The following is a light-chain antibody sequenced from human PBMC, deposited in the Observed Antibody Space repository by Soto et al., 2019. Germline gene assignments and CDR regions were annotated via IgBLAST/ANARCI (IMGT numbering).Light chain of an antibody. CDR2: GAS. J-gene: IGKJ5*01. V-gene: IGKV3-15*01. CDR1: QHIRSN. CDR3: QQYSNWPLT. Sequence: VLTQSPGTLSFSPGERATLSCRASQHIRSNYLAWYQHKPGQAPRLLIYGASTRATGVPARFSGSGSGTEFTLTINSLQSEDFALYYCQQYSNWPLTFGQGTRLEIK.